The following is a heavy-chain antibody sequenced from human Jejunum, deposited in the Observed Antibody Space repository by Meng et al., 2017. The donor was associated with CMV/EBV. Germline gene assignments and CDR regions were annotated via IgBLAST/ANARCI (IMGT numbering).Heavy chain of an antibody. J-gene: IGHJ6*02. CDR1: FSNNA. CDR3: AKATDIVVVVAAYGLDV. CDR2: ISGSDGST. D-gene: IGHD2-15*01. Sequence: FSNNAMTWVRQATGKGLEWVSAISGSDGSTHYADSVKGRFTISRDNSNNILDLQMNGLRAEDTAKYYCAKATDIVVVVAAYGLDVWGQGTTVTVSS. V-gene: IGHV3-23*01.